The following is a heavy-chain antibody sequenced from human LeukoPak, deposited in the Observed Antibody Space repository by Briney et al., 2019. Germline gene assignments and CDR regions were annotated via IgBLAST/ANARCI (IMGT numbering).Heavy chain of an antibody. V-gene: IGHV3-21*01. CDR2: ISRSSTYI. Sequence: GGSLRLSCAASGFTFSSYSMNWVRQAPGKGLEWVSSISRSSTYIYYADSVKGRFTISRDNDKNSLYLQMNSLRAEDTAVYYCASKYSSSWYEVPWNFDLWGRGTLVTVSS. CDR1: GFTFSSYS. D-gene: IGHD6-13*01. J-gene: IGHJ2*01. CDR3: ASKYSSSWYEVPWNFDL.